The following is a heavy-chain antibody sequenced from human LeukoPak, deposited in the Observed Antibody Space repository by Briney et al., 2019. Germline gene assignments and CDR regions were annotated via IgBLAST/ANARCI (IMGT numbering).Heavy chain of an antibody. CDR3: AREDIVAVRPYYFDY. CDR2: IKQDGSEK. V-gene: IGHV3-7*01. Sequence: GGSLRLSCAASGFTFSSYWMSWVRQAPGKGLEWVANIKQDGSEKYYVDSVKGRFTISRDNAKNSLFLQMNSLRVEDTAVYYCAREDIVAVRPYYFDYWGQGTLVTVSS. CDR1: GFTFSSYW. J-gene: IGHJ4*02. D-gene: IGHD2-15*01.